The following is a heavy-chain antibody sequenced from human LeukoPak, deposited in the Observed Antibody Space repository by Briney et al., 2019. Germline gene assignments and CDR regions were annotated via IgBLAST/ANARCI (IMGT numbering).Heavy chain of an antibody. Sequence: ASVKVSCKASGYIFTGYYMHWVRQAPGQGLEWMGWINPNSGGTNYAQKFQGRVTITRDTTISTAYMELSRLRSDDTAVYYCASILLWYVYDYWGQGTLVTVSS. CDR3: ASILLWYVYDY. CDR2: INPNSGGT. CDR1: GYIFTGYY. J-gene: IGHJ4*02. D-gene: IGHD3-10*01. V-gene: IGHV1-2*02.